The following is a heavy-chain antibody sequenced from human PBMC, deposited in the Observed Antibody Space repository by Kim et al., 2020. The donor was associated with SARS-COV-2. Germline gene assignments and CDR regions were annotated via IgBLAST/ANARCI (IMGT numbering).Heavy chain of an antibody. CDR3: ASSYSYGGGTVENFDY. J-gene: IGHJ4*02. D-gene: IGHD5-18*01. CDR2: IDPSDSYT. CDR1: GYSFTSYW. Sequence: GESLKISCKGSGYSFTSYWISWVRQMPGKGLEWMGRIDPSDSYTNYSPSFQGHVTISADKSISTAYLQWSSLKASDTAMYYCASSYSYGGGTVENFDYWGQGTLVTVSS. V-gene: IGHV5-10-1*01.